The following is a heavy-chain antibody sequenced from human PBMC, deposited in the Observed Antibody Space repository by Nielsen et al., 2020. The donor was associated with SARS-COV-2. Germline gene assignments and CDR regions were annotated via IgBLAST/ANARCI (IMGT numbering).Heavy chain of an antibody. CDR2: IYPGDSDT. J-gene: IGHJ4*02. V-gene: IGHV5-51*01. D-gene: IGHD3-10*01. CDR3: ARATYYYGSGSYVPSRIDY. CDR1: GYSFTSYW. Sequence: GGSLRLSCKGSGYSFTSYWIGWVRQMPGKGLEWMGIIYPGDSDTRYSPSFQGQVTISADKSISTAYLQWSSLKASDTAMYYCARATYYYGSGSYVPSRIDYWGQGTLVTVSS.